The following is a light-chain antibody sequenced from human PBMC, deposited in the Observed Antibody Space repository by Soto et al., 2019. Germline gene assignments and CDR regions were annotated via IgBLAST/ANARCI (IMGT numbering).Light chain of an antibody. CDR1: QSVSNNY. J-gene: IGKJ3*01. CDR2: GAS. Sequence: EIVLTQSPGTLSLSPGERATLSCRASQSVSNNYLAWYQQKPGQAPRLLIYGASNRATGIPDRFSGSGSGTDFTLTISRLEPEDFAVYYCQQYNNWPLTFGPGTKVDIK. V-gene: IGKV3-20*01. CDR3: QQYNNWPLT.